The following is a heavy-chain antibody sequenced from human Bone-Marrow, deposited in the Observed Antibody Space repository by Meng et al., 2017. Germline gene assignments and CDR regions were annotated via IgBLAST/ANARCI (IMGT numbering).Heavy chain of an antibody. V-gene: IGHV3-23*01. CDR2: ISGSGGST. Sequence: GESLKISCAASGFTVSSNYMSWVRQAPGKGLEWVSAISGSGGSTYYADSVKGRFTISRDNSKNTLYLQMNSLRAEDTAVYYCAKGLRYFDWLFDYWGQGTLVTVSS. CDR3: AKGLRYFDWLFDY. CDR1: GFTVSSNY. J-gene: IGHJ4*02. D-gene: IGHD3-9*01.